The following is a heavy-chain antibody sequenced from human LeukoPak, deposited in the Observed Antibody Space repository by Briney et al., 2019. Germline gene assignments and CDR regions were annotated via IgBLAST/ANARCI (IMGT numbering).Heavy chain of an antibody. Sequence: PGGSLRLSCAASGLTFSGSAMHWVRQASGKGLEWVCRIRSKDNSYATAYAASVKGRFTISRDDSKNTAYLQMNSLKSEDTAVYYCTRREEGGKPFDYWGQGTLVTVSS. D-gene: IGHD1-26*01. J-gene: IGHJ4*02. V-gene: IGHV3-73*01. CDR3: TRREEGGKPFDY. CDR2: IRSKDNSYAT. CDR1: GLTFSGSA.